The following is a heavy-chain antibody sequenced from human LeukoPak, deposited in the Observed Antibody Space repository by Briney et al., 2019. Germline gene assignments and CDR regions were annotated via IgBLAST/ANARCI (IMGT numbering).Heavy chain of an antibody. CDR2: IYSGGST. D-gene: IGHD6-13*01. Sequence: PGGSLRLSCAASGFTVSSNYMSWVRQAPRKGLEWVSVIYSGGSTYYADSVKGRFTISRDNSKNTLYLQMNSLRAEDTAVYYCARDTFQVAAAGPLYYFDGMDVWGQGTTVTVSS. V-gene: IGHV3-66*01. CDR3: ARDTFQVAAAGPLYYFDGMDV. J-gene: IGHJ6*02. CDR1: GFTVSSNY.